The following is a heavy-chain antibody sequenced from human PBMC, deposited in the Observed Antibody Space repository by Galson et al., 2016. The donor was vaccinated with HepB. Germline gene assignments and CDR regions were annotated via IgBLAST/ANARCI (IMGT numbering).Heavy chain of an antibody. J-gene: IGHJ4*02. D-gene: IGHD2-15*01. V-gene: IGHV1-18*01. CDR2: ISAYDGHA. CDR1: GYTFTSRG. Sequence: SVKVSCKASGYTFTSRGISWVRQAPGQGLEWMGGISAYDGHANYGQKLQDRLTMTTDTSTSTAYMELRSLTSDDTAVYYCARDQAPLPGDYWGQGTLVTVSS. CDR3: ARDQAPLPGDY.